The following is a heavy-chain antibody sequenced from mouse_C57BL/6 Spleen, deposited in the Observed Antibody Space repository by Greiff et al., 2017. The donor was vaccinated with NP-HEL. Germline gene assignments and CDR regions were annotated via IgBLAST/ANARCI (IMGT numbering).Heavy chain of an antibody. Sequence: QVQLQQPGAELVMPGASVKLSCKASGYTFTSYWMHWVKQRPGQGLEWIGEIDPSDSYTNYNQKFKGKSTLTVDKSSSTAYMQLSSLTSEDSAVYYCAREVSTMVTGRNFDYWGQGTTLTVSS. V-gene: IGHV1-69*01. J-gene: IGHJ2*01. CDR2: IDPSDSYT. CDR1: GYTFTSYW. D-gene: IGHD2-2*01. CDR3: AREVSTMVTGRNFDY.